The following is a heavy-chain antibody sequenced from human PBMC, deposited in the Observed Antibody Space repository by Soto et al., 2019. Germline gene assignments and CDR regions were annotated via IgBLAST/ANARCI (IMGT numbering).Heavy chain of an antibody. J-gene: IGHJ4*02. CDR1: GYTFTSYG. Sequence: ASVKVSCKASGYTFTSYGISWVRQAPGQGLEWKGWISAYNGNTKYSQKFQGRVTITRDTSASTAYMELSSLRSEDTAVYYCARVSGYYLPDDWGQGTLVTVSS. V-gene: IGHV1-18*01. CDR2: ISAYNGNT. D-gene: IGHD5-12*01. CDR3: ARVSGYYLPDD.